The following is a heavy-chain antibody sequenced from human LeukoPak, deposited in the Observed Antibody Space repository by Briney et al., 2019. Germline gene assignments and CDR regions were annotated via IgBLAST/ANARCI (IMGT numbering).Heavy chain of an antibody. CDR3: AKGPRITMIVVVHYYFDY. CDR2: IRYDGSNK. Sequence: GGSLRLSCAASGFTFSSYGMHWVRQAPGKGLERVAFIRYDGSNKYYADSVKGRFTISRDNSKNTLYLQMNSLRAEDTAVYYCAKGPRITMIVVVHYYFDYWGQGTLVTVSS. CDR1: GFTFSSYG. V-gene: IGHV3-30*02. J-gene: IGHJ4*02. D-gene: IGHD3-22*01.